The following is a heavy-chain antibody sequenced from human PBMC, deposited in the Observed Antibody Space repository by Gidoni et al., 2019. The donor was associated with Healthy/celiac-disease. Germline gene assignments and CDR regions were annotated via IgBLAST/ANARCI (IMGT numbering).Heavy chain of an antibody. CDR1: GGSFSGYY. J-gene: IGHJ4*02. V-gene: IGHV4-34*01. D-gene: IGHD3-10*01. CDR3: ARGRMGSFDY. CDR2: INHSGST. Sequence: QVQLQQWGAGLLKPSATLSLTCAVYGGSFSGYYWSWIRQPPGKGLEWIGEINHSGSTNYNPSLKSRVTISVDTSKNQFSLKLSSVTAADTAVYYCARGRMGSFDYWGQGTLVTVSS.